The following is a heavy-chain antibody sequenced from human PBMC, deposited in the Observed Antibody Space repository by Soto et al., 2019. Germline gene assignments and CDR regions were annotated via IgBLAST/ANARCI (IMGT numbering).Heavy chain of an antibody. D-gene: IGHD1-1*01. Sequence: EVQLVESGGGLVKPGGSLSLSCAVSGFTFSSCTMNWVRQAPGKGLEWVSSISSSGSMYYADSVKVRFTISRDNAKNSLYLQMNSLRAEDTAVYYCARAVQPVVRREYDYGGHGTLVTFSS. CDR3: ARAVQPVVRREYDY. V-gene: IGHV3-21*01. CDR1: GFTFSSCT. J-gene: IGHJ4*01. CDR2: ISSSGSM.